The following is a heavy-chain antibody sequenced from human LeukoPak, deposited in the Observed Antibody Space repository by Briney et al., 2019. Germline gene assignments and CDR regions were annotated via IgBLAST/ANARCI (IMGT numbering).Heavy chain of an antibody. Sequence: GASVKVSCKASGYTFTSYGISWVRQAPGQGLEWMGWISPYNGNTNYAQKFQGRVTMTTHTSTSAAYMELRSLRSDDTAVYYCARDLLVVTAAIMWFDPWGQGTLVIVSS. J-gene: IGHJ5*02. CDR3: ARDLLVVTAAIMWFDP. CDR2: ISPYNGNT. V-gene: IGHV1-18*04. D-gene: IGHD2-2*01. CDR1: GYTFTSYG.